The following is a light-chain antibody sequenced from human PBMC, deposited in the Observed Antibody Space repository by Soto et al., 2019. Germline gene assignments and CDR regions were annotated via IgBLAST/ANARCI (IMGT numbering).Light chain of an antibody. V-gene: IGLV2-14*01. CDR2: DVS. Sequence: QSVLTQPASVSGSPGQSITISCTGTSSDVGGYNYVSWYQQHPGKAPKLMIYDVSNRASGISNRFSGSKSGNTASLTIYGLQAEDEADYYCSSYTSSSTLLDVFGTGTKLTVL. CDR1: SSDVGGYNY. J-gene: IGLJ1*01. CDR3: SSYTSSSTLLDV.